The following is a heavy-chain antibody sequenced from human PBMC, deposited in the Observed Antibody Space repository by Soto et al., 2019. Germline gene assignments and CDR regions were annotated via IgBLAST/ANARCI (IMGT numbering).Heavy chain of an antibody. CDR2: IYYSGST. CDR1: GGSISSYY. Sequence: SETLSLTCTVSGGSISSYYWSWIRQPPGKGLEWIGYIYYSGSTNYNPSLKSRVTISVDTSKNQFSLKLSSVTAADTAVYYCARSRDYDILTGLDYWGQGTLVTVSS. V-gene: IGHV4-59*01. CDR3: ARSRDYDILTGLDY. D-gene: IGHD3-9*01. J-gene: IGHJ4*02.